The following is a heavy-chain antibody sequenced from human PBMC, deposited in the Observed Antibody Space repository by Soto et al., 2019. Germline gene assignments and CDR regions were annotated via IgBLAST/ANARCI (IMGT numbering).Heavy chain of an antibody. D-gene: IGHD1-26*01. J-gene: IGHJ6*02. V-gene: IGHV1-69*12. Sequence: QVQLEQSGAEVKKPGSSVKVSCKASGGTFSNSAISWVRQAPGQGLEWLGGIMPIFRTPDYSQKFQGRDTITADESSSTAYMELSGLRYDDTAIYYCARDKDRLQLGGNYYYMLDVWGQGTTVTVSS. CDR1: GGTFSNSA. CDR3: ARDKDRLQLGGNYYYMLDV. CDR2: IMPIFRTP.